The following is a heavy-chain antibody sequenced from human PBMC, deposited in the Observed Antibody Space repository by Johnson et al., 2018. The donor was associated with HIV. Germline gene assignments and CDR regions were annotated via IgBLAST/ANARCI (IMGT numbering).Heavy chain of an antibody. Sequence: VQLVESGGGLIQPGGSLRLSCAASGFTVSSNYMSWVRQAPGKGLEWVSVIYSGGSTYYADSVKGRFTLSRDNSKNTLYLQMNSLRAEDTAVYYCARERAVPDDGYNDYAFDIWGQGTMVTVSS. CDR1: GFTVSSNY. J-gene: IGHJ3*02. CDR2: IYSGGST. CDR3: ARERAVPDDGYNDYAFDI. V-gene: IGHV3-53*01. D-gene: IGHD5-24*01.